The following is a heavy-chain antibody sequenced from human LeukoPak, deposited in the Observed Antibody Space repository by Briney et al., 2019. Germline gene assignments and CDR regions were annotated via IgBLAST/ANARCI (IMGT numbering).Heavy chain of an antibody. Sequence: PGGSLRLSCAASGFIFSNYGMHWVRQAPGKGLEWGALISYDGSNKYFADSVKGRFTISRDNSKNTLYLQMHSLRAEDTAVYYCAKDNVAAAGRYFDYWGQGTLVTVSS. J-gene: IGHJ4*02. D-gene: IGHD6-13*01. CDR3: AKDNVAAAGRYFDY. CDR1: GFIFSNYG. V-gene: IGHV3-30*18. CDR2: ISYDGSNK.